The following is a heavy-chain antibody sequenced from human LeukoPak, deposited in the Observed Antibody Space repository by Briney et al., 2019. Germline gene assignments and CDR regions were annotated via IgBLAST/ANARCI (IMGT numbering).Heavy chain of an antibody. V-gene: IGHV3-53*01. CDR3: ARAPNWRFDY. Sequence: GGSLRLSCAASGFTVSSTYMNWVRQAPGKGLEWVSVIYSDGSTYYADSVEGRFTISRDDSKNTLYLQMNSLRAEDTAVYYCARAPNWRFDYWGQGTLVTVSS. D-gene: IGHD1-1*01. CDR1: GFTVSSTY. CDR2: IYSDGST. J-gene: IGHJ4*02.